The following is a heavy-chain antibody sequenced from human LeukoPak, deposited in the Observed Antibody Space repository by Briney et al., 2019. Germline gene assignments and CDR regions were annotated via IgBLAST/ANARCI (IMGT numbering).Heavy chain of an antibody. D-gene: IGHD2-15*01. CDR1: GFTFSSYA. V-gene: IGHV3-30*04. CDR2: ISYDGSNK. J-gene: IGHJ5*02. CDR3: ASQVRREPYCSGGSCPTANWFDP. Sequence: GGSLRLSCAASGFTFSSYAMDWVRQAPGKGLEWVAVISYDGSNKYYADSVKGRFTISRDNSKNTLYLQMNSLRAEDTAVYYCASQVRREPYCSGGSCPTANWFDPWGQGTLVTVSS.